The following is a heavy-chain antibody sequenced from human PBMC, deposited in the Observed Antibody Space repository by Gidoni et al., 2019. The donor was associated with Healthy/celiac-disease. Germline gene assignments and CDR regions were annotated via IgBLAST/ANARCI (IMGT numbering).Heavy chain of an antibody. V-gene: IGHV4-31*03. CDR2: IYYSGST. CDR3: ARDQTMDPYYYYYGMDV. D-gene: IGHD3-10*01. J-gene: IGHJ6*02. CDR1: GGSISSGGYY. Sequence: QVQLQESGPGLVQPSQTLSLTCTVSGGSISSGGYYWSWIRQHPGKGLEWIGYIYYSGSTYYNPSLKSRVTISVDTSKNQFSLKLSSVTAADTAVYYCARDQTMDPYYYYYGMDVWGQGTTVTVSS.